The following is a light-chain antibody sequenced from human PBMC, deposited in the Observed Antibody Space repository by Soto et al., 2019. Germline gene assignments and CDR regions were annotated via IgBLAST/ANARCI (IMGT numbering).Light chain of an antibody. CDR2: GAS. CDR1: QSIGSY. CDR3: QQSYIDPIT. V-gene: IGKV1-39*01. J-gene: IGKJ5*01. Sequence: DIQMTHSPSSLSASVGDRVTISCLASQSIGSYLNWYQQKPGKAPKLLIYGASRLQSGVPSRFSGSGGAIDFTLSISSVQPEDFATYFCQQSYIDPITFGQGTRLEF.